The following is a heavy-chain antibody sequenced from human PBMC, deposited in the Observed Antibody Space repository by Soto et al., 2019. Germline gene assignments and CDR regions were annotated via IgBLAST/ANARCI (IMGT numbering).Heavy chain of an antibody. D-gene: IGHD6-19*01. J-gene: IGHJ5*02. CDR3: ARVSAGGLEWLVPRGNWFDP. Sequence: PSETLSLTCTVSGGSIRIYYGAGTRQHPRKGLEWIGYIYYSGSTYYNPSLKSRVTISVDTSKNQFSLKLSSVTAADTAVYYCARVSAGGLEWLVPRGNWFDPWGQGTLVTVSS. CDR2: IYYSGST. CDR1: GGSIRIYY. V-gene: IGHV4-31*03.